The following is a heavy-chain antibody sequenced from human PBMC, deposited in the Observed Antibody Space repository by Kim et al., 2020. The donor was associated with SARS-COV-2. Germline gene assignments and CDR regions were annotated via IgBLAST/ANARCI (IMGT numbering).Heavy chain of an antibody. J-gene: IGHJ4*02. CDR2: YYSGST. CDR3: VKGFDY. Sequence: YYSGSTNYTPSLTSRVTISVDTSKTQFSLKLSSVTAADTAVYYCVKGFDYWGQGTLVTVSS. V-gene: IGHV4-59*08.